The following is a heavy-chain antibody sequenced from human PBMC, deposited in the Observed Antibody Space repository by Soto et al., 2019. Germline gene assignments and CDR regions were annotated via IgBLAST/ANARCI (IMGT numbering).Heavy chain of an antibody. Sequence: QITLKESGPTLVKPTQTLTLTCSFSGFSLSPSAVGVAWIRQSPGQALEWLALIYSDDDQRYNPSLKSRLSSTKDTSKNQVVLTMTNMDPVDTATYYCALRGRVGAGYFDYWGQGTLVTVSS. CDR3: ALRGRVGAGYFDY. CDR2: IYSDDDQ. J-gene: IGHJ4*02. D-gene: IGHD3-16*01. V-gene: IGHV2-5*02. CDR1: GFSLSPSAVG.